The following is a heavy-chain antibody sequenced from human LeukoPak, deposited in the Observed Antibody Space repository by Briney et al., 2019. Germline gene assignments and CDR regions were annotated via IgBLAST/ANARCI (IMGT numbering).Heavy chain of an antibody. Sequence: GGSLRLSCAASGFTFSTYAMSWVRQTPGKGLEWVSIISDSGDSTYYADSVKGRFTISRDNSKNTLYVQMNSLRADDTAVYYCAKRGSGGSYYFDSWGHGTLVTVSS. CDR2: ISDSGDST. CDR1: GFTFSTYA. CDR3: AKRGSGGSYYFDS. V-gene: IGHV3-23*01. D-gene: IGHD6-19*01. J-gene: IGHJ4*01.